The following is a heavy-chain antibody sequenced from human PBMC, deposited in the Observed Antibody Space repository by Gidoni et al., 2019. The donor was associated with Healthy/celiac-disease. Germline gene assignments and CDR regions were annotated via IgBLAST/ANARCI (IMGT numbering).Heavy chain of an antibody. CDR2: IYYSGST. D-gene: IGHD3-22*01. J-gene: IGHJ4*02. V-gene: IGHV4-39*01. CDR3: ARRVYYYDSSGSFDY. CDR1: GGSISSSSYY. Sequence: QLQLQESGPGLVKPSETLSLTCTVSGGSISSSSYYWGWIRQPPGKGLEWIGSIYYSGSTYYNPSLKSRVTISVDTSKNQFSLKLSSVTAADTAVYYCARRVYYYDSSGSFDYWGQGTLVTVSS.